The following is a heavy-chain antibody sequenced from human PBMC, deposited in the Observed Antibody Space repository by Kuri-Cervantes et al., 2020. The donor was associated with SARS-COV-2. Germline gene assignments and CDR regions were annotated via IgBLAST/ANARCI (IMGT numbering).Heavy chain of an antibody. CDR3: AKGTFDI. J-gene: IGHJ3*02. CDR2: INGGGDPT. V-gene: IGHV3-23*01. Sequence: GGSLRLSCAASGFTFYNFGMTWVRQAPGKGLEWVSTINGGGDPTFYADSVKGRFTISRDNSKNMLYLQMSSLRAGDTAIYYCAKGTFDIWGQGTMVTVSS. CDR1: GFTFYNFG.